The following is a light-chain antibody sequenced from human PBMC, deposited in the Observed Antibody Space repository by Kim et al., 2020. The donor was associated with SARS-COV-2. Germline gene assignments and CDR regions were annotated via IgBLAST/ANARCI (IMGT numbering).Light chain of an antibody. J-gene: IGLJ2*01. CDR2: EDT. CDR1: KVGDKY. CDR3: QAWDSSTVV. Sequence: VPPGQTASITCSGDKVGDKYACLYQQKPGQSPVLVIYEDTKRPSGIPERFSGSNSGNTATLTISGTQAMDEADYYCQAWDSSTVVFGGGTQLTVL. V-gene: IGLV3-1*01.